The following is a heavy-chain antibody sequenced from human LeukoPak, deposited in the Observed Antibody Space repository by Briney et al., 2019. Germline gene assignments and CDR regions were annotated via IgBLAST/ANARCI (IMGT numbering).Heavy chain of an antibody. CDR1: GASLSSYY. Sequence: SETLSLTCNVSGASLSSYYWGWIRQSPGKGLEWLGYISDTGETDYNPSLKSRGTLSLDMSKNQFSLRLTSVTAADTAVYYCVTGYYEPFDNWGQGTLVFVSS. J-gene: IGHJ4*02. CDR3: VTGYYEPFDN. D-gene: IGHD3-3*01. CDR2: ISDTGET. V-gene: IGHV4-59*01.